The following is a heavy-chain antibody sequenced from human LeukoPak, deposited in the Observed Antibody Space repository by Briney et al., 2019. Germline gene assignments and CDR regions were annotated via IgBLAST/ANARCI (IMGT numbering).Heavy chain of an antibody. CDR1: GFTFSSYA. CDR2: ISGSGGST. CDR3: AKGTRATYYYYYYCMDV. J-gene: IGHJ6*03. D-gene: IGHD1-26*01. V-gene: IGHV3-23*01. Sequence: GGSLRLSCAASGFTFSSYAMSWVRQAPGKGLEWVSAISGSGGSTYYADSVKGRFTISRDNSKNTLYLQMNSLRAEDTAVYYCAKGTRATYYYYYYCMDVWGKGTTVTVSS.